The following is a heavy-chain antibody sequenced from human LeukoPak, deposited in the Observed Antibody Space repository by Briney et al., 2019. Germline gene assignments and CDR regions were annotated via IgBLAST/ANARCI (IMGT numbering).Heavy chain of an antibody. J-gene: IGHJ4*02. CDR2: IKQDGSEK. V-gene: IGHV3-7*02. CDR3: ARARWLQLFGDY. Sequence: GGSLRLSCAASGFTFSSYWMSWVRQAPGKGLEWVANIKQDGSEKYYVDSVKGRFTISRDNSKNTLYLQMNSLRAEDTAVYYCARARWLQLFGDYWGQGTLVTVSS. D-gene: IGHD5-24*01. CDR1: GFTFSSYW.